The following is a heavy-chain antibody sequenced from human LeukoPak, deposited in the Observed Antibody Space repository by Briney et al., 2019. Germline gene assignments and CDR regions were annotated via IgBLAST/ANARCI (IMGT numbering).Heavy chain of an antibody. CDR1: GGTFSSYA. V-gene: IGHV1-69*13. CDR3: ARDRYCSSTSCYGPFDY. J-gene: IGHJ4*02. D-gene: IGHD2-2*01. CDR2: IIPIFGTA. Sequence: GASVKVSCKASGGTFSSYAISWVRQAPGQGLEWMGGIIPIFGTANYAQKFQGRVTITADESTSTAYMELSSLRSEDTAVYYCARDRYCSSTSCYGPFDYWGQGTLVTVSS.